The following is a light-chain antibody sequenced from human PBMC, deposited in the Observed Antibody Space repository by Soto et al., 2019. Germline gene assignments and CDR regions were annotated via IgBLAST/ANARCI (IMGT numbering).Light chain of an antibody. J-gene: IGKJ1*01. CDR1: QSISNH. Sequence: DIQMTQSPSSLSASXEXRXIITXRASQSISNHLNWYQQKPGKAPKLLIFAASSLQSGVPSRFSGSRSGPDFTLTISSLQPEDFATYYCQQSYSSPPTFGQGTKVDIK. V-gene: IGKV1-39*01. CDR2: AAS. CDR3: QQSYSSPPT.